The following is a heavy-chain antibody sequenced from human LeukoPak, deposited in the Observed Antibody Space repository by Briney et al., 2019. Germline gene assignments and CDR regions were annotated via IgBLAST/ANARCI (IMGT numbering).Heavy chain of an antibody. CDR1: GGSINSYD. CDR3: ARGGSRSYTSCTLDY. D-gene: IGHD2-2*01. V-gene: IGHV4-59*01. J-gene: IGHJ4*02. CDR2: IYNSGST. Sequence: SETLSLTCTVSGGSINSYDWNWIRQPPGKGLEWIGSIYNSGSTNYNPSLKSRVTISIDTSKNRFSLKLSSVTAADTAVYYCARGGSRSYTSCTLDYWGQGSLVTVSS.